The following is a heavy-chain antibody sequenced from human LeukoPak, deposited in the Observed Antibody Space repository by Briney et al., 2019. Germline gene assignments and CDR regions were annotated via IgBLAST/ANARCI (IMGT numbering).Heavy chain of an antibody. D-gene: IGHD3-22*01. CDR1: GGSISSYY. CDR3: ARGRKDSSGYYPEYYFDY. CDR2: IYYSGST. V-gene: IGHV4-59*12. J-gene: IGHJ4*02. Sequence: SETLSLTCAVSGGSISSYYWSWIRQPPGKGLEWIGDIYYSGSTNYNPSLKSRLTISVDTSKNQFSLKLSSVTAADTGVYYCARGRKDSSGYYPEYYFDYWGQGTLVTVSS.